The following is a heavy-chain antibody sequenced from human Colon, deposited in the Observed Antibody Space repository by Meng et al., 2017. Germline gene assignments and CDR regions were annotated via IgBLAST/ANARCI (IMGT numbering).Heavy chain of an antibody. CDR2: IGIANCNT. CDR1: RITFTSDS. V-gene: IGHV1-3*04. D-gene: IGHD2-2*02. CDR3: SRDLYTYGWFDS. J-gene: IGHJ5*01. Sequence: QVQLGELGTTATTPGASVTVSCKTFRITFTSDSIHWLRRAPGQCIGWIGRIGIANCNTKYSRNVPVRLTITKDQSASTAYTELSGLTSNYSAANSYSRDLYTYGWFDSWGQGTLVTVSS.